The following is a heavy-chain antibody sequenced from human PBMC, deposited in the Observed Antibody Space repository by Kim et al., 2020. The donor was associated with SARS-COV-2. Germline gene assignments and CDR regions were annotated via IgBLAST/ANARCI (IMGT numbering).Heavy chain of an antibody. CDR1: GYTFTSYA. V-gene: IGHV1-3*01. Sequence: ASVKVSCKASGYTFTSYAMHWVRQAPGQRLEWMGWINAGNGNTKYSQKFQGRVTITRDTSASTAYMELSSLRSEDTAVYYCARDRYYDILTGYPGGTLFDYWGPGTLVTVSS. CDR3: ARDRYYDILTGYPGGTLFDY. D-gene: IGHD3-9*01. J-gene: IGHJ4*02. CDR2: INAGNGNT.